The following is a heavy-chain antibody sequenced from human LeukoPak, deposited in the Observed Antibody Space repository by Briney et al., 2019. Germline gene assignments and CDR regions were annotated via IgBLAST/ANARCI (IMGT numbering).Heavy chain of an antibody. CDR2: IHTSGST. CDR1: GGSISSYY. Sequence: PSETLSLTCTVSGGSISSYYWSWIRQPARKGLEWIGRIHTSGSTNYNPSLKSRVIMSVDTSKNQFSLKVTSVTAADAAVYYCARAWQWLPLDSWGQGTLVTVSS. D-gene: IGHD6-19*01. J-gene: IGHJ4*02. V-gene: IGHV4-4*07. CDR3: ARAWQWLPLDS.